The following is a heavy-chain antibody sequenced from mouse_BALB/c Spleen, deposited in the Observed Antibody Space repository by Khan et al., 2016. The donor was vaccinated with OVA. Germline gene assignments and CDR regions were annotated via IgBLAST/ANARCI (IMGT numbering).Heavy chain of an antibody. V-gene: IGHV1-7*01. CDR1: GYTFTSYW. CDR3: ARDRSDY. J-gene: IGHJ2*01. Sequence: QVQLKESGAELAKPGASVKMSCTASGYTFTSYWMHWIKQRPGQSLEWIGYINPTSGYTDYNQKFKDKATLTADKSSSTAYMQLSSLTSDDSAVYYWARDRSDYWGQGTALTVSS. CDR2: INPTSGYT.